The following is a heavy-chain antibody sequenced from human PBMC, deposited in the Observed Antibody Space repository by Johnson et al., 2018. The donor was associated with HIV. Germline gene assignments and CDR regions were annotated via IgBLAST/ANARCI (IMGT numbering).Heavy chain of an antibody. Sequence: QVQLVESGGGVVQPGRSLRLSCAASGFTFSSYAMHWVRQAPGKGLEWVAVISYDGSNKYYADSVKGRFTISRDNSKNTLYLQMNSLGAEDTALYYCAKDSLYYYDSSGYYAFDIWGQGTMVTVSS. J-gene: IGHJ3*02. CDR3: AKDSLYYYDSSGYYAFDI. D-gene: IGHD3-22*01. CDR1: GFTFSSYA. CDR2: ISYDGSNK. V-gene: IGHV3-30*04.